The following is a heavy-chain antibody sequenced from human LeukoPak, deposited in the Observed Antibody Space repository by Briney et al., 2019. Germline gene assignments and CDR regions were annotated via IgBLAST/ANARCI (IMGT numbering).Heavy chain of an antibody. CDR3: ARDKGPYWYFDV. CDR2: IYNSGTT. V-gene: IGHV4-31*03. CDR1: GGSISSGGYF. Sequence: PSQTLSLTCTVSGGSISSGGYFWSWIRQHPGKGLEWIGNIYNSGTTDYNASLKSRVTISLDTSKNQISLKLSSVTAADTAVYFCARDKGPYWYFDVWGRGTLVTVSS. J-gene: IGHJ2*01.